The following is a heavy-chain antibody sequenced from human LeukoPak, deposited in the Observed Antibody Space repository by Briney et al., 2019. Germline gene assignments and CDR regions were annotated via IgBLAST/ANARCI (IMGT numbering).Heavy chain of an antibody. J-gene: IGHJ4*02. CDR1: GCSITSSSW. CDR2: IYHSGTT. CDR3: ARKENVYYYFDY. Sequence: SDTLSLTCAVSGCSITSSSWWGWTRQPPGKGLEWIGYIYHSGTTYYNPSLQSRVTMSVDTSRNQFSLKLSSVTAVDTAVYYCARKENVYYYFDYWGQGTLVTVSS. V-gene: IGHV4-28*01. D-gene: IGHD3-10*01.